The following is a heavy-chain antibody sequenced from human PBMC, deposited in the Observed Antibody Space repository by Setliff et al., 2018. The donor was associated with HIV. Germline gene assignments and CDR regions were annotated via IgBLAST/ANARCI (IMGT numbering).Heavy chain of an antibody. V-gene: IGHV4-4*07. J-gene: IGHJ4*02. CDR1: GDSINTPFW. Sequence: SETLSLTCTVSGDSINTPFWWSWIRQPAGKGLEWIGRIYTSGSTNYNPSLKSRVTMSVDTSKNQFSLRLSSVTAADTAFYYCARHNPASVPASSPDYWGQGTLVTVSS. D-gene: IGHD2-2*01. CDR3: ARHNPASVPASSPDY. CDR2: IYTSGST.